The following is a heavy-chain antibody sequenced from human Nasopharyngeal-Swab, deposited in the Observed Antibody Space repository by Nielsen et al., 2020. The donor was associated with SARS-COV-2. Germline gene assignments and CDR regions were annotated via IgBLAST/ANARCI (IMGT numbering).Heavy chain of an antibody. J-gene: IGHJ6*02. D-gene: IGHD5-18*01. V-gene: IGHV1-46*01. Sequence: ASVKVSCKASGYTFTSYYMHWVRQAPGQGLEWMGIINPSGGSTSYAQKSQGRVTMTTDTSTSTAYMELRSLRSDDTAVYYCARDPPTTHTAKGGTYYYYGMDVWGQGTTVTVSS. CDR3: ARDPPTTHTAKGGTYYYYGMDV. CDR2: INPSGGST. CDR1: GYTFTSYY.